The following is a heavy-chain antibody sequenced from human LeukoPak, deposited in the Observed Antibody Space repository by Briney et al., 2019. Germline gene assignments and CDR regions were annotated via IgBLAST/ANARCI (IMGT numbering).Heavy chain of an antibody. CDR1: GYTFTGYY. V-gene: IGHV1-2*02. CDR2: INPNSGGT. D-gene: IGHD4-11*01. J-gene: IGHJ6*03. CDR3: ATGVMTTMIYYYYYYMDV. Sequence: ASVKVSCKASGYTFTGYYIHWVRQAPGQGLEWMGWINPNSGGTNYAQKFQGRVTMTRDTSISTAYMELSRLRSDDTAVYYCATGVMTTMIYYYYYYMDVWGKGTTVTVSS.